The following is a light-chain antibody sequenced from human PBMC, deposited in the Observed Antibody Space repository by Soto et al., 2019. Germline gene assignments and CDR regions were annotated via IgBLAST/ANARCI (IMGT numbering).Light chain of an antibody. Sequence: DFQMSQSPSSLSASVGDRVTITCQASQDISNYLNWYQQKPGKAPKLLIYDASNLETGVPSRFSGSGSGTDFTFTISSLQPEDIATYYCQQYDNFPRTFGLGTKVDIK. J-gene: IGKJ1*01. V-gene: IGKV1-33*01. CDR1: QDISNY. CDR3: QQYDNFPRT. CDR2: DAS.